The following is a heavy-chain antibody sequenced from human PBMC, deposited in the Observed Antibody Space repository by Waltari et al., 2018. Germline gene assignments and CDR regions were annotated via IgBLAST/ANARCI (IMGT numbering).Heavy chain of an antibody. CDR3: ARDRGWPNYLDY. V-gene: IGHV3-30*02. D-gene: IGHD6-19*01. Sequence: QVRLVESGGGVVQPGGSLRLSCATSGFIFSSYGMHWVRQGPGKGLGGVTYIRYDGSNKYYADSVKGRFTISRDSSKNTLYLQMNSLRAEDTAVYYCARDRGWPNYLDYWGQGSLVTVSS. CDR1: GFIFSSYG. J-gene: IGHJ4*02. CDR2: IRYDGSNK.